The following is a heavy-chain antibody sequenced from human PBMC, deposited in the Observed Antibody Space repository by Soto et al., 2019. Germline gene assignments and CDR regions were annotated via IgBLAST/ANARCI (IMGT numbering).Heavy chain of an antibody. Sequence: ASVKVSCKASGYTFTSYAMHWVRQAPGQRLEWMGWINAGNGNTKYSQKFQGRVTITRDTFASTAYMELSSLRSEDTAVYYCAREPCSGGSCSVSYYYYGMDVWGQGTTVTVSS. CDR3: AREPCSGGSCSVSYYYYGMDV. V-gene: IGHV1-3*01. CDR1: GYTFTSYA. D-gene: IGHD2-15*01. J-gene: IGHJ6*02. CDR2: INAGNGNT.